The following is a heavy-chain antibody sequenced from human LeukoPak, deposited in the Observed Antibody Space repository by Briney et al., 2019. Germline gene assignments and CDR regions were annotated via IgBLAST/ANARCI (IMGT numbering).Heavy chain of an antibody. D-gene: IGHD3-10*01. CDR1: GGTFSSYA. Sequence: ASVKVSCKASGGTFSSYAISWVRQAPGQGLEWMGRIIPILGIANYAQKFQGRVTMTRDTSTSTVYMELSSLRSEDTAVYYCARDRGSLGYWGQGTLVTVSS. CDR2: IIPILGIA. J-gene: IGHJ4*02. CDR3: ARDRGSLGY. V-gene: IGHV1-69*04.